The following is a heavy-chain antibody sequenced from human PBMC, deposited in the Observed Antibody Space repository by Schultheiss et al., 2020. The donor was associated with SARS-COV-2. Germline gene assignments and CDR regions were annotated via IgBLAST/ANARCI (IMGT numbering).Heavy chain of an antibody. CDR1: GYSFTRYG. J-gene: IGHJ6*02. V-gene: IGHV1-8*01. CDR2: MNPNSGNT. CDR3: ATGVLYCSGRSCAYYYGMDV. Sequence: ASVKVSCKASGYSFTRYGISWVRQAPGQGLEWMGWMNPNSGNTGYAQKFQGRVTMTRNTSISTAYMELSSLRSEDTAVYYCATGVLYCSGRSCAYYYGMDVWGQGTTVTVSS. D-gene: IGHD2-15*01.